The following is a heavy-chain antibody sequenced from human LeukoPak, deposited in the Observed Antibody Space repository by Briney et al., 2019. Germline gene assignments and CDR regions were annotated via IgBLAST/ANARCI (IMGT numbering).Heavy chain of an antibody. CDR2: ISGSGGST. V-gene: IGHV3-23*01. J-gene: IGHJ6*03. CDR3: ARAAPSSPGSYYYMDV. Sequence: GGSLRLSCAASGFTFSSYAMSWVRQAPGKGLEWVSAISGSGGSTYYADSVKGRFTISRDNSKNTLYLQMGSLRAEDMAVYYCARAAPSSPGSYYYMDVWGKGTTVTVSS. CDR1: GFTFSSYA. D-gene: IGHD6-13*01.